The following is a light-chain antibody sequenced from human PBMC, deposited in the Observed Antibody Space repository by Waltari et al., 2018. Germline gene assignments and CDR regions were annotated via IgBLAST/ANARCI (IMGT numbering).Light chain of an antibody. J-gene: IGLJ2*01. CDR2: DVS. CDR3: SSYLSSSTLERI. Sequence: QSALTQPASVSGSPGQSITLPCTGTSSDVGTYTYVSWYQQFPGKAPKLVIYDVSDRPSGISTRFSGSKSGNTASLTISGLQAEDEAVYYCSSYLSSSTLERIFGGGTKLTVL. V-gene: IGLV2-14*03. CDR1: SSDVGTYTY.